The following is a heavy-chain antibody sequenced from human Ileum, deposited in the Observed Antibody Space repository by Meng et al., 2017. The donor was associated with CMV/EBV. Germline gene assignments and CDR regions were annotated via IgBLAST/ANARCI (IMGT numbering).Heavy chain of an antibody. CDR3: ARWVGATIRGGQGYDF. CDR2: ISNSGSPI. J-gene: IGHJ4*02. V-gene: IGHV3-11*01. D-gene: IGHD3-10*01. CDR1: GFRFSDYY. Sequence: GESLKISCAASGFRFSDYYMSWIRQAPGKGLEWISYISNSGSPIYNADSVKGRFTVSRDNAKNSLYLQMNSLRVEDTAVYYCARWVGATIRGGQGYDFWGQGTLVTVSS.